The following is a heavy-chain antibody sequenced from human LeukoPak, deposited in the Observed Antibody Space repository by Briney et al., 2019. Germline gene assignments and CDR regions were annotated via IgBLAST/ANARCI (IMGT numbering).Heavy chain of an antibody. CDR1: GDSINSFY. Sequence: SETLSLTCTVSGDSINSFYWSWIRQPPGKGLEWIGYIYYSGSTNYNPSLKSRVTISLDTSKNQFSLKLRSVTAADTAVYYCARAGYYYDGSGYYYADYWGQGTLVTVSS. D-gene: IGHD3-22*01. V-gene: IGHV4-59*08. J-gene: IGHJ4*02. CDR3: ARAGYYYDGSGYYYADY. CDR2: IYYSGST.